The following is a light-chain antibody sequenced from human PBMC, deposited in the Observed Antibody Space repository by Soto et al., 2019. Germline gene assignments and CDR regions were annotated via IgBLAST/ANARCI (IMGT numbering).Light chain of an antibody. CDR3: QQYNSYPLT. Sequence: DIQMTQSPSTLSASVGDRVTITCRASQSISSWLAWYQQKPGKAPKLLIYDASSLEIGVPSSFSGSGSGTEFTLTISSLQPDDFATYYCQQYNSYPLTFGGGTKVEIK. V-gene: IGKV1-5*01. CDR1: QSISSW. CDR2: DAS. J-gene: IGKJ4*01.